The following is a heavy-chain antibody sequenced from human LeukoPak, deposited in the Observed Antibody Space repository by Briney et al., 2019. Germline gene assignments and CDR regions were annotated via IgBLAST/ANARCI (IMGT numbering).Heavy chain of an antibody. CDR3: AKNYYGSGSYYNAGAFDI. Sequence: GGSLRLSCAASGFTLSSYWMHWVRQAPGKGLVWVSRINTDGSSTSYADSVKGRFTISRDNAKNTLYLQMNSLRAEDTAVYYCAKNYYGSGSYYNAGAFDIWGQGTMVTVSS. J-gene: IGHJ3*02. D-gene: IGHD3-10*01. CDR1: GFTLSSYW. CDR2: INTDGSST. V-gene: IGHV3-74*01.